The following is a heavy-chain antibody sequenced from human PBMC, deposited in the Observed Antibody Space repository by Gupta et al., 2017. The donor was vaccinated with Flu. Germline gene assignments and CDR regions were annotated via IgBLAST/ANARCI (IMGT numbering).Heavy chain of an antibody. D-gene: IGHD5-18*01. J-gene: IGHJ4*02. V-gene: IGHV4-39*01. Sequence: QLHLQESGPGLLKPSDTPSLTCDVSGGSMSGRDFFWVWFRQSPEKGLEWIGSIPQTGTSYSKSSLKSRVVWSLDTSKNQFSLKLTSVMAADSAVYYCARRNGYSYDFHYLDYWGQGILVTVSS. CDR1: GGSMSGRDFF. CDR2: IPQTGTS. CDR3: ARRNGYSYDFHYLDY.